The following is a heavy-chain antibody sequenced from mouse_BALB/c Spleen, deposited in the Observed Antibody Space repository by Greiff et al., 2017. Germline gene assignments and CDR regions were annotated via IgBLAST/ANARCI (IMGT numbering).Heavy chain of an antibody. V-gene: IGHV1-14*01. CDR2: INPYNDGT. CDR3: ARSYGNYEDYFDY. J-gene: IGHJ2*01. Sequence: VQLQQSGPELVKPGASVKMSCKASGYTFTSYVMHWVKQKPGQGLEWIGYINPYNDGTKYNEKFKGKATLTSDKSSSTAYMELSSLTSEDSAVYYCARSYGNYEDYFDYWGQGTTLTVSS. CDR1: GYTFTSYV. D-gene: IGHD2-1*01.